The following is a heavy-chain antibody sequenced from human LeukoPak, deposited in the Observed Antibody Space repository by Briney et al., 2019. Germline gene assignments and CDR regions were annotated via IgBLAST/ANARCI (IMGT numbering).Heavy chain of an antibody. CDR2: IYYSGST. CDR1: GGSISSYY. D-gene: IGHD3-22*01. J-gene: IGHJ4*02. V-gene: IGHV4-59*01. CDR3: ARGDYYDSSGYGY. Sequence: SETLSLTCTVSGGSISSYYWSWIRQPPGKGLEWIGYIYYSGSTNYNPSLKSRVTISIDTSKNQFSLKLSSVTAADTAVYYCARGDYYDSSGYGYWGQGTLVTVSS.